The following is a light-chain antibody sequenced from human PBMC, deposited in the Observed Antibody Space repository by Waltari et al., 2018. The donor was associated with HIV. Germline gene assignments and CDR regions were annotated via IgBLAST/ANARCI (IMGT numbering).Light chain of an antibody. J-gene: IGKJ3*01. Sequence: DIVMTQSPDSLAVSLGERATINCKSSQSLLYSSNNKNYLTWYQQKPGQPPKLLIYWASTRESGVPDRFSGSGSGTDFTLTISSLQAEDVAVYYCQQYYNAPFTFGPGTKV. CDR1: QSLLYSSNNKNY. CDR3: QQYYNAPFT. V-gene: IGKV4-1*01. CDR2: WAS.